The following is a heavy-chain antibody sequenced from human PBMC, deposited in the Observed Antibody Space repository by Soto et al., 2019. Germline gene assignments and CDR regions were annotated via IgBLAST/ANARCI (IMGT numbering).Heavy chain of an antibody. CDR3: ASSGYCTNGVCYNLFDP. D-gene: IGHD2-8*01. CDR1: GGSISSGAYY. J-gene: IGHJ5*02. V-gene: IGHV4-30-4*01. CDR2: IYYSGST. Sequence: PSETLSLTCTVSGGSISSGAYYWCWIRQPPGKGLEWIGYIYYSGSTYYNPSLKSRVTISVDTSKNQFSLKLSSVTAADTAVYYCASSGYCTNGVCYNLFDPWGQGTLVTVSS.